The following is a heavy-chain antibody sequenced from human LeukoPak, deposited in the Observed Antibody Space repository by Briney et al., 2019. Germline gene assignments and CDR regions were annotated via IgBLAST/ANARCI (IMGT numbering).Heavy chain of an antibody. CDR3: AREYSSHQDLDS. D-gene: IGHD6-13*01. CDR2: ISVSGNDI. J-gene: IGHJ4*02. Sequence: GGSLRLSCAASGFTFSYYCMNWVRQAPGKGLEWVSSISVSGNDIFYADSVKGRFTISRDNAKNSLYLQMNGLSAEDTAVYFCAREYSSHQDLDSWGQGTLVSVSS. CDR1: GFTFSYYC. V-gene: IGHV3-21*01.